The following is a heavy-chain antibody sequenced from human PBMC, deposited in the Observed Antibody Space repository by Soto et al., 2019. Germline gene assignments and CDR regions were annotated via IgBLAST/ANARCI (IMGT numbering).Heavy chain of an antibody. CDR3: ATTRRIAVGGSFDH. CDR2: FYSGST. CDR1: GASTSSRSSY. D-gene: IGHD6-13*01. Sequence: PSETLSLTCIVSGASTSSRSSYWGWIRQPPGKGLEWVGTFYSGSTYNNPSLQSRVTISPETSKNQFSLKLSSVAAQDTAVYYCATTRRIAVGGSFDHWGQGPLVTVSS. J-gene: IGHJ5*02. V-gene: IGHV4-39*01.